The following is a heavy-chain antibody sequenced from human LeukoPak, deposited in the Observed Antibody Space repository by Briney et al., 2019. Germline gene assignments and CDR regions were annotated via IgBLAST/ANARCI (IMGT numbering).Heavy chain of an antibody. CDR3: AKVFLIRTYYFDY. CDR2: ISGSGGST. D-gene: IGHD3-10*01. Sequence: GGSLRLSCAASGFTFSSYAMSWVRQAPGKGLEWVSVISGSGGSTYHADSVKGRFTISRDNSKNTLYLQMNSLRAEDTAVYYCAKVFLIRTYYFDYWGQGTLVTVSS. CDR1: GFTFSSYA. V-gene: IGHV3-23*01. J-gene: IGHJ4*02.